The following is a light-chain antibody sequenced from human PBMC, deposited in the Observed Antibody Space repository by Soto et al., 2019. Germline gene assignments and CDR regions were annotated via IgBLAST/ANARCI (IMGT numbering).Light chain of an antibody. CDR1: QSISSN. CDR3: QQYNNWPRAT. V-gene: IGKV3-15*01. Sequence: VMTQSPATLSVSPGERATLSXRASQSISSNLAWYQQKPGQAPRLXXFRTSTRATGVPARFSGSGSGTEFNITISSLQSEDFAVYYCQQYNNWPRATFGGGTKVDIK. CDR2: RTS. J-gene: IGKJ4*01.